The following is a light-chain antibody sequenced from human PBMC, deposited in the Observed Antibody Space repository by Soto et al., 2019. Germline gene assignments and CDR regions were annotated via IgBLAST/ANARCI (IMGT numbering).Light chain of an antibody. Sequence: EIVLTQSPDTLSLSPGERATLSCRASQSVGNNYLAWFQQKPGQAPRLLIDDASTRATGIPDRFSGSGSGTDFTLTINRLEPEESAVYYCQQCSTSPLTFGGGTKVEIK. CDR2: DAS. CDR3: QQCSTSPLT. J-gene: IGKJ4*01. CDR1: QSVGNNY. V-gene: IGKV3-20*01.